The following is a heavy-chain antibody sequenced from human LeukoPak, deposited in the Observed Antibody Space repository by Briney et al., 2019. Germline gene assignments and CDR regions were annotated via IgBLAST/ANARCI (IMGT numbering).Heavy chain of an antibody. CDR3: AREGYSSGWYGYSGVDFDY. J-gene: IGHJ4*02. CDR1: GGSISSYY. D-gene: IGHD6-19*01. V-gene: IGHV4-4*07. CDR2: IYTSGST. Sequence: TSETLSLTCTVSGGSISSYYWSWIRQPAGKGLEWIGRIYTSGSTNYNPSLKGRVTMSVDTSKNQFSLKLSSVTAADTAVYYCAREGYSSGWYGYSGVDFDYWGQGTLVTVSS.